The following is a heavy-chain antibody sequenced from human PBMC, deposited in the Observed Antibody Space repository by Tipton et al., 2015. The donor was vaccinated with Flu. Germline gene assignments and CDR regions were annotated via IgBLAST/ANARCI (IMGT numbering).Heavy chain of an antibody. V-gene: IGHV3-7*01. D-gene: IGHD6-19*01. Sequence: SLRLSCAASGFTFSTYWMTWVRQAPGKGLEWVANIKQDGSEKYYVDSVKGRFTISRDNAKNTLYLQMNSLRAEDTALYYCTRVEHSSGWFPGYFDLWGRGTLVTVSS. CDR2: IKQDGSEK. CDR3: TRVEHSSGWFPGYFDL. J-gene: IGHJ2*01. CDR1: GFTFSTYW.